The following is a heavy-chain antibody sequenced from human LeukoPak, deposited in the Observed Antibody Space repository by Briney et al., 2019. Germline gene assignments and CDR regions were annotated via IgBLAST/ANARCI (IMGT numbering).Heavy chain of an antibody. CDR1: GFTFSSYA. J-gene: IGHJ4*02. CDR2: ISYDGSNK. Sequence: GGSLRLSCAASGFTFSSYAMHWVRQAPGKGLEWVAVISYDGSNKYYADSVKGRFTISRDNSKNTLYLQMNSLRAEDTAVYYCARDLHCSGGSCYAKPTYYFDYWGQGTLVTVSS. CDR3: ARDLHCSGGSCYAKPTYYFDY. V-gene: IGHV3-30*04. D-gene: IGHD2-15*01.